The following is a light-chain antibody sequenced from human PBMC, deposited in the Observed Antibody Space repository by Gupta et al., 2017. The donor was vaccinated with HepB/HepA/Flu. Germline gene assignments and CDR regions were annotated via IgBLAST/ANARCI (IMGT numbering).Light chain of an antibody. CDR2: AAS. J-gene: IGKJ4*01. Sequence: AIRRSQSPSSFSASTGDRVTITCRASQGISSYLACHQQQPGNATQLLIYAASTLQSVVPSRFSGSGSATYFTLTISCLHSEDFATYYWQQDDSYPLSFGAGTKLEIK. CDR3: QQDDSYPLS. V-gene: IGKV1-8*01. CDR1: QGISSY.